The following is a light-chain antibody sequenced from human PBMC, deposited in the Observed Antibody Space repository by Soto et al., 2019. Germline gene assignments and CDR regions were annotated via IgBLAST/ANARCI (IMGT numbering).Light chain of an antibody. CDR3: QQYGSSPVT. CDR2: GAS. J-gene: IGKJ1*01. CDR1: QSVSSSY. V-gene: IGKV3-20*01. Sequence: EIVLTQSPGTLSLSPGERATLSRRASQSVSSSYLAWYQQKPGQAPRLLIYGASSRATGIPDRFSGSGSGTDFTLTISRLEPEDFAVYYCQQYGSSPVTFGQGTKVDIK.